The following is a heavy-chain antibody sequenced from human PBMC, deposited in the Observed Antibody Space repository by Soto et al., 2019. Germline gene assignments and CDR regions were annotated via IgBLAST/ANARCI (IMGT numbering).Heavy chain of an antibody. CDR2: IYWKRGNR. CDR1: GFNVDDYG. Sequence: PGGSLRLSCTMSGFNVDDYGMSWVRHVPGKGLEWVSGIYWKRGNRHYADSVKGRFTITRDNAKNSLYLQLDSLRAEDTALYYCARRSSGWYFDYWGQGTLVTVSS. V-gene: IGHV3-20*04. J-gene: IGHJ4*02. CDR3: ARRSSGWYFDY. D-gene: IGHD6-19*01.